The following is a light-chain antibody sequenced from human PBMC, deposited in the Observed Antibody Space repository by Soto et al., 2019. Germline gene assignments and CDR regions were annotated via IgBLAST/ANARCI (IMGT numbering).Light chain of an antibody. Sequence: PSTLSASLGDIVTITCLASENINMWLAWYQQKPGQAPRLLIQRASRVERGVPSRFSGSGSDTEFTLTISSLQPDDFATYYCQQYNRYFKSFGQGTKVDIK. J-gene: IGKJ1*01. V-gene: IGKV1-5*03. CDR2: RAS. CDR3: QQYNRYFKS. CDR1: ENINMW.